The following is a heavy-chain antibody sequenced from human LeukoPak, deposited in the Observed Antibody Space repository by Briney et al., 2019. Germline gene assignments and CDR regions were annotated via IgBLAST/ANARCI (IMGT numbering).Heavy chain of an antibody. J-gene: IGHJ4*02. CDR1: GFTFSGYP. V-gene: IGHV3-30-3*01. CDR2: ISYDGSNK. CDR3: ARALRVIAVAPTGY. D-gene: IGHD6-19*01. Sequence: GKSLRLSCAASGFTFSGYPIHWVRQAPGKGLEWVAVISYDGSNKYYADSVKGRFTISRDNSKNTLYLQMNSLRAEDTAVYYCARALRVIAVAPTGYWGQGTLVTVSS.